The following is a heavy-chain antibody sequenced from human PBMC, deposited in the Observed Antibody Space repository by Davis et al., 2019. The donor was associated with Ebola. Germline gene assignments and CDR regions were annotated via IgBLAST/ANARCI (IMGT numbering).Heavy chain of an antibody. Sequence: GESLKISCAASGFTFSSYSMNWVRQAPGKGLEWVSYISSSSSTIYYADSVKGRFTISRDNAKNSLYLQMNSLRAEDTAVYYCAKDRSLARTTVTTLLDYWGLGTLVTVSS. D-gene: IGHD4-17*01. V-gene: IGHV3-48*01. CDR2: ISSSSSTI. CDR1: GFTFSSYS. J-gene: IGHJ4*02. CDR3: AKDRSLARTTVTTLLDY.